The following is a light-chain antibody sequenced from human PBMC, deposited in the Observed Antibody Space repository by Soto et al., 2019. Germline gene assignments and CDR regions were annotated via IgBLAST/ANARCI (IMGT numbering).Light chain of an antibody. Sequence: DIQMTQSPSSLSASVGDRVTITCRASQFISNYLNWYQQNPGKAPNLLIYAASNLQTGVPPRFSGGGAGTEFTLTISSLQAEEFASYYCQQAYSTLYTVGQGTKLEMK. V-gene: IGKV1-39*01. CDR3: QQAYSTLYT. J-gene: IGKJ2*01. CDR2: AAS. CDR1: QFISNY.